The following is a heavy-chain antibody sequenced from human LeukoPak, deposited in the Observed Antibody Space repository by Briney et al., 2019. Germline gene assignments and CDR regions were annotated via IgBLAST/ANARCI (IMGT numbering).Heavy chain of an antibody. CDR1: GGSISSYY. J-gene: IGHJ4*02. CDR3: ASSITGTTSVY. D-gene: IGHD1-20*01. CDR2: IYYSGST. V-gene: IGHV4-59*08. Sequence: SETLSLTCTASGGSISSYYWSWIRQPPGKGLEWIGYIYYSGSTNYNPSLKSRVTISVDASKNQFSLKLSSVTAADTAVYYCASSITGTTSVYWGQGTLVTVSS.